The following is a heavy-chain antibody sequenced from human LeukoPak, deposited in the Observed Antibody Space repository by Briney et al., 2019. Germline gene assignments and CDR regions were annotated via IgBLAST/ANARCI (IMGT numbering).Heavy chain of an antibody. J-gene: IGHJ6*02. D-gene: IGHD2-2*01. CDR3: ARDTGSIVVVPAPRRGMDV. V-gene: IGHV3-21*01. Sequence: GGSLRLSCAASGFTFSSYSMNWVRQAPGKGPEWVSSISSSSSYIYYADSVKGRFTISRDNAKNSLYLQMNSLRAEDTAVYYCARDTGSIVVVPAPRRGMDVWGQGTTVTVSS. CDR2: ISSSSSYI. CDR1: GFTFSSYS.